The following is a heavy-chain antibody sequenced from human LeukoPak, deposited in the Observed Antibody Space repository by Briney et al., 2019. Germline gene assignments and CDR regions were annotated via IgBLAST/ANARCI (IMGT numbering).Heavy chain of an antibody. CDR3: ARDGRYFDPYYFDY. D-gene: IGHD3-9*01. J-gene: IGHJ4*02. Sequence: GGSLRLSCAASGFTFSSYAMHWVRQAPGKGLEWVAVISYDGSNKYYADSVKGRFTISRDNSKNTLYLQMNSLRAEDTAVYYCARDGRYFDPYYFDYWGQGTLVTVSS. CDR2: ISYDGSNK. V-gene: IGHV3-30*04. CDR1: GFTFSSYA.